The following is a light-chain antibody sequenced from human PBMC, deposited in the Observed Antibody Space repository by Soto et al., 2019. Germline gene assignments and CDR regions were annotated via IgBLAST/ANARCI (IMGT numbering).Light chain of an antibody. V-gene: IGKV3-15*01. J-gene: IGKJ1*01. CDR3: QQYNNWPPDRT. Sequence: EIVMTQSPATLSVSPGERATLSCRASQSVSSNLAWYQQKPGQAPSLLIYCASTRATGIPARFSGSGSGTEFTLTLSSLQSEEFAIYFCQQYNNWPPDRTFGQGTKVEIK. CDR2: CAS. CDR1: QSVSSN.